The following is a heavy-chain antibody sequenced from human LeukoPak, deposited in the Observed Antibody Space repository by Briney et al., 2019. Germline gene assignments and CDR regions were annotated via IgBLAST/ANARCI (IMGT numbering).Heavy chain of an antibody. CDR3: ARDIVQLPVYNWFDP. V-gene: IGHV4-4*07. Sequence: SETLSLTCTASGGSISRYYWSWLRQPAGKGLEWIGRIYTSGSTNSNPSLKSRVTMSVDTSKSKLSLKLSSVTAADTPVYYCARDIVQLPVYNWFDPWGEGTLVTVSS. CDR2: IYTSGST. J-gene: IGHJ5*02. CDR1: GGSISRYY. D-gene: IGHD1-1*01.